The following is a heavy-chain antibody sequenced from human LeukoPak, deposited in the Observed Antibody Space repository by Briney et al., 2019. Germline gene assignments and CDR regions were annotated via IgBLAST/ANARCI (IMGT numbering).Heavy chain of an antibody. D-gene: IGHD3-10*01. Sequence: PSETLSLTCAVSGYSISSGYYWGWIRQPPGKGLEWIGSIYRSGSTYYNPSLKSRVTISVDTSKNQFSLKLSSVTAADTAVYYCARHVTTMVRGVILINWFDPWGQGTLVTVSS. CDR1: GYSISSGYY. CDR3: ARHVTTMVRGVILINWFDP. V-gene: IGHV4-38-2*01. CDR2: IYRSGST. J-gene: IGHJ5*02.